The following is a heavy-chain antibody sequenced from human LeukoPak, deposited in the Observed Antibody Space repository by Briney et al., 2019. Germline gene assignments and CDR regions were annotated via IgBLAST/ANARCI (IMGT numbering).Heavy chain of an antibody. CDR2: ISGSGGST. D-gene: IGHD2-21*01. J-gene: IGHJ6*03. CDR3: AKEADGDYYYYYYYMDV. V-gene: IGHV3-23*01. Sequence: GGTLRLSCAASGFTFSSYGMSWVRQAPGKGLEWVSAISGSGGSTYYADSVKGRFTISRDNSKNTLYLQMNSLRAEDTAVYCAKEADGDYYYYYYYMDVWGKGTTVTISS. CDR1: GFTFSSYG.